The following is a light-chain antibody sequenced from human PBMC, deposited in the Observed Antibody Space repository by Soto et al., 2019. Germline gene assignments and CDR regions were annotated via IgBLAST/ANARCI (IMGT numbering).Light chain of an antibody. Sequence: QSVLTQPPSASGTPGPRVTISCSGSSSNIGSNFVYWYQQIPGTAPKLLIYRNNQRPSGVPDRFSGSKSGTSASLAISGLRSEDEADYYCAAWDDSLSGGVFGGGTKLTVL. CDR3: AAWDDSLSGGV. V-gene: IGLV1-47*01. J-gene: IGLJ2*01. CDR1: SSNIGSNF. CDR2: RNN.